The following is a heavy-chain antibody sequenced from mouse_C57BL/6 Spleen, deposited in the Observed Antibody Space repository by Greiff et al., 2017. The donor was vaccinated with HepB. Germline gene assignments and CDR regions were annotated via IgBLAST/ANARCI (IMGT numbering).Heavy chain of an antibody. V-gene: IGHV1-80*01. J-gene: IGHJ2*01. CDR2: IYPGDGDT. Sequence: VMLVESGAELVKPGASVKISCKASGYAFSSYWMNWVKQRPGKGLEWIGQIYPGDGDTNYNGKFKGKATLTADKSSSTAYMQLSSLTSEDSAVYFCARKGVNWDDYWGQGTTLTVSS. D-gene: IGHD4-1*01. CDR3: ARKGVNWDDY. CDR1: GYAFSSYW.